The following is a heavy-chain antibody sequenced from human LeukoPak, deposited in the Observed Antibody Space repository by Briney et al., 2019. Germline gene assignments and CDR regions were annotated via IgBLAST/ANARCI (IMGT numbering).Heavy chain of an antibody. Sequence: ASVKVSCKASGYTFTGYSMHWVRRAPGQGLEWMGWINPNSGSTYYAPKFQGGVTMTRDTSINTAYMELSRLRSDDTAVYCARDGPGYSGYVRCWGQGTLVTVSS. D-gene: IGHD5-12*01. V-gene: IGHV1-2*02. CDR1: GYTFTGYS. CDR3: ARDGPGYSGYVRC. J-gene: IGHJ4*02. CDR2: INPNSGST.